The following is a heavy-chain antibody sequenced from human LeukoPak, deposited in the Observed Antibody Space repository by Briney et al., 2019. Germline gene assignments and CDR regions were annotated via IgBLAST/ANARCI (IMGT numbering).Heavy chain of an antibody. Sequence: GGSLRLSCAASGFTFTSYSMSWVRQAPGKGLEGVSGTSDRGDYTYYADSVKGRFTISRDSCKSTVFLQLTALRAEDTALYFCASKAQYTGHYPLDYWGQGTLATVSS. J-gene: IGHJ4*02. V-gene: IGHV3-23*01. D-gene: IGHD1-26*01. CDR3: ASKAQYTGHYPLDY. CDR2: TSDRGDYT. CDR1: GFTFTSYS.